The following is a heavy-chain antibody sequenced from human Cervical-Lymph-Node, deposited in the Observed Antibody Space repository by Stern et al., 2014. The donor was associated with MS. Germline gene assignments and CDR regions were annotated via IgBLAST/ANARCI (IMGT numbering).Heavy chain of an antibody. Sequence: QVQLQQWGAGLLKASETLSLTCAVYGGSFSGYYWSWIRQPPGKGLEYIGEINHSGSTNYNPSLKSRVTISVDTPKNQFSLKLSSVTAADTAVYYCARGYDTSGSGSFDPWGQGTLVTVSS. V-gene: IGHV4-34*01. J-gene: IGHJ5*02. CDR1: GGSFSGYY. CDR3: ARGYDTSGSGSFDP. CDR2: INHSGST. D-gene: IGHD3-22*01.